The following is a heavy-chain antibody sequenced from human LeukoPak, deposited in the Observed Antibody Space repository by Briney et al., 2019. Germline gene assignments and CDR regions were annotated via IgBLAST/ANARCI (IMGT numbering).Heavy chain of an antibody. D-gene: IGHD2-2*01. CDR2: LCYSGST. CDR3: ARVGPAAIYYYYYYYMDV. V-gene: IGHV4-59*01. J-gene: IGHJ6*03. CDR1: YSPISYYY. Sequence: SATLSLTYAAAYSPISYYYWSWIRQPPGKVVGWSGYLCYSGSTNYNPSLKSRVTISVDTSKNQLSLKLSSVTAADTAVYYCARVGPAAIYYYYYYYMDVWGKGTTVTVSS.